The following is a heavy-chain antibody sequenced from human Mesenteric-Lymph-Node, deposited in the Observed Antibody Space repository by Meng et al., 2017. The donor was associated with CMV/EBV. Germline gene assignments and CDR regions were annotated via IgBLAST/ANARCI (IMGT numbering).Heavy chain of an antibody. J-gene: IGHJ4*02. CDR2: INPYNGNT. V-gene: IGHV1-3*01. Sequence: NAAGYSCTSHAIHWVRQDPGQRLEWMGWINPYNGNTKHSQKFKGRVTITRDTSANKAYMELNSLRSEDTAIYYCTRGGNTDYAHFDYWGQGTLVTVSS. CDR3: TRGGNTDYAHFDY. CDR1: GYSCTSHA. D-gene: IGHD5-12*01.